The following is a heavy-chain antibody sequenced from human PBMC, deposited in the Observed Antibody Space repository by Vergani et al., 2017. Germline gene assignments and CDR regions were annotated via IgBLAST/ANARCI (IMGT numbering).Heavy chain of an antibody. V-gene: IGHV5-51*03. CDR1: GYSFTSYW. Sequence: EVQLVQSGAEVKTPGESLTISCKGSGYSFTSYWIGWVRQMPGKGLEWMGIIYPGDSDTRYSPSFQGQVTISADKSISTAYLQWSSLKASDTAMYYCARLFDGSSWYGRWFDPWGQGTLVTVSS. CDR3: ARLFDGSSWYGRWFDP. D-gene: IGHD6-13*01. CDR2: IYPGDSDT. J-gene: IGHJ5*02.